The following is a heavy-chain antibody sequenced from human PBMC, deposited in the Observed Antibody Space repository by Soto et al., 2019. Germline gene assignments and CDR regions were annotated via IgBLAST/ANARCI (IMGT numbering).Heavy chain of an antibody. J-gene: IGHJ3*01. CDR2: LYDLDGS. D-gene: IGHD1-1*01. V-gene: IGHV3-53*01. Sequence: DVQLVESGGGLIQPGESLRLSCAAFGFTISGKKYVAWVRQAPGKGLEWVSALYDLDGSFYAASVKGRFTTSSDSSKNTVYLQMNELRPDDTLVYYCATWHEREHAYDVWGQGKTVTVSS. CDR3: ATWHEREHAYDV. CDR1: GFTISGKKY.